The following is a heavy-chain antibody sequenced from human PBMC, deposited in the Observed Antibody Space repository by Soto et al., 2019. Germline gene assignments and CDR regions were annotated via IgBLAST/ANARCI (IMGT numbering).Heavy chain of an antibody. V-gene: IGHV4-59*12. J-gene: IGHJ4*02. CDR3: ARGSYSGYDLDY. Sequence: PSETLSLTCTVSGGSISSYYWSWIRQPPGKGLEWIGDIDHRGSTNYNPSLKSRVTISVDTSKNQFSLKLSSVTAADTAVYYCARGSYSGYDLDYWGRGTLVTVSS. CDR1: GGSISSYY. D-gene: IGHD5-12*01. CDR2: IDHRGST.